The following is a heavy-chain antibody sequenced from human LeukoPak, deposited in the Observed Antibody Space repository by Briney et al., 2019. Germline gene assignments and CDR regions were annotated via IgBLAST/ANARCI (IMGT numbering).Heavy chain of an antibody. CDR1: GYTFTDYY. Sequence: GASVKVSCKASGYTFTDYYMHWVRQAPGQGLEWMGWINLNSGGTNFAQRFQGRVTMTRDTSISTAYMDLSRLISDDTAVYYCARDAGYCTCGSCWYFYPWGQGTLVTVSS. J-gene: IGHJ5*02. V-gene: IGHV1-2*02. CDR2: INLNSGGT. CDR3: ARDAGYCTCGSCWYFYP. D-gene: IGHD2-15*01.